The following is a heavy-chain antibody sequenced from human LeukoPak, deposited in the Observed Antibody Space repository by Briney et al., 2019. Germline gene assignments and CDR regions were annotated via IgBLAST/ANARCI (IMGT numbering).Heavy chain of an antibody. CDR2: ISYDGSNK. V-gene: IGHV3-30*03. CDR3: ARGMRPITMVRGVIYFDHYYYYMDV. CDR1: GFTFSSYS. Sequence: GGSLRLSCAASGFTFSSYSMNWVRQAPGKGLEWVAVISYDGSNKYYADSVKGRFTISRDSSKNTLYLQMNSLRAEDTAVYYCARGMRPITMVRGVIYFDHYYYYMDVWGKGTTVTVSS. D-gene: IGHD3-10*01. J-gene: IGHJ6*03.